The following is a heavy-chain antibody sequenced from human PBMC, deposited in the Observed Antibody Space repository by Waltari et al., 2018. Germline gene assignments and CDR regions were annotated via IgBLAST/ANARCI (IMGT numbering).Heavy chain of an antibody. CDR3: ARQRKWGIAVTYAFDI. CDR2: INHSGST. V-gene: IGHV4-34*01. D-gene: IGHD6-19*01. Sequence: QVQLQQWGAGLLKPSETLSLTCAVYGGSFSGYYWSWLRQPPGKGLEWIGEINHSGSTNYNPSLKSRVTISVDTSKNQFSLKLSSVTAADTAVYYCARQRKWGIAVTYAFDIWGQGTMVTVSS. J-gene: IGHJ3*02. CDR1: GGSFSGYY.